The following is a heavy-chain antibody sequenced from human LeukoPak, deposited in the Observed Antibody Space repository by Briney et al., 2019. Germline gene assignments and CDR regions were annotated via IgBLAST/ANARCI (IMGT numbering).Heavy chain of an antibody. CDR2: ISGSGGST. V-gene: IGHV3-23*01. J-gene: IGHJ4*02. CDR3: ASTVVVTALFDY. CDR1: GFTFSSYA. D-gene: IGHD2-21*02. Sequence: PGRSLRLSCAASGFTFSSYAMSWVRQAPGKGLEWVSAISGSGGSTYYADSVKGRFTISRDNSKNTLYLQMNSLRAEDTAVYYCASTVVVTALFDYWGQGTLVTVSS.